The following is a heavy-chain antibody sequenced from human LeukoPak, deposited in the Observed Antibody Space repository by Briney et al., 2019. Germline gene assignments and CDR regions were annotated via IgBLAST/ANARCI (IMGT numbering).Heavy chain of an antibody. V-gene: IGHV4-4*02. CDR3: TRESGAFSPFGF. Sequence: PSETLSLTCAVSGGSITTANWWSWVRQPPGKGLEWIGEVHQSGATNYNPSLESRVSMSIDKSKNHLSLEVTSVTAADTVIYYCTRESGAFSPFGFWGQGTLLTVSS. CDR1: GGSITTANW. D-gene: IGHD1-26*01. J-gene: IGHJ4*02. CDR2: VHQSGAT.